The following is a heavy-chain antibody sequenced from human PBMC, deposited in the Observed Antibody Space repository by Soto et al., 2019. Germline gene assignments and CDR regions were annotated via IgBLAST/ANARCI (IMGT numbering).Heavy chain of an antibody. V-gene: IGHV3-72*01. J-gene: IGHJ4*01. CDR1: GFTFSDHY. CDR2: IRNKANSYTT. Sequence: EVQLVESGGGLVQPGGSQRISCAASGFTFSDHYMDWVRQAPGKGLEWVGRIRNKANSYTTDYAASVKGRFTISRDDSKDSLYLQMNSLKTDDTAIYYGTRASGKGAYFDYWGHGTLVTFSS. CDR3: TRASGKGAYFDY. D-gene: IGHD1-26*01.